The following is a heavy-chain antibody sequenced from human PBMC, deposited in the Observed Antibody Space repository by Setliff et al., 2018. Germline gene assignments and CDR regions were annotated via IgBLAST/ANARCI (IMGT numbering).Heavy chain of an antibody. Sequence: PSETLSLTCTVSGGSIRSYYWNWIRQPPGKGLEWIGYIYYSGSTNYNPSLKSRVTISVDTSKNHFSLKLSSVTAADTAVYYCARGIGGYCSSMSCSNESWPWGQGTLVTVSS. CDR1: GGSIRSYY. CDR2: IYYSGST. J-gene: IGHJ5*02. V-gene: IGHV4-59*08. CDR3: ARGIGGYCSSMSCSNESWP. D-gene: IGHD2-2*01.